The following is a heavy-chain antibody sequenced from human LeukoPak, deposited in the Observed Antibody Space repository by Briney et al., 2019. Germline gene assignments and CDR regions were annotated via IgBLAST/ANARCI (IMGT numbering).Heavy chain of an antibody. J-gene: IGHJ6*03. D-gene: IGHD2-2*01. CDR2: ISGSGGST. CDR1: GFTFSSYA. V-gene: IGHV3-23*01. Sequence: GGSLRLSCAASGFTFSSYAMSWVRQAPGKGLEWVSAISGSGGSTYYADSVKGRFTISRDNSKNTLYLQMNSLRAEDTAVYYCAKDRARGYQLLYYYYYYMDVWGKGTTVTVSS. CDR3: AKDRARGYQLLYYYYYYMDV.